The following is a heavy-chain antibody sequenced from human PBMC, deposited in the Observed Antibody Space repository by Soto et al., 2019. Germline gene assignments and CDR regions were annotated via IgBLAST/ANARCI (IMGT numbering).Heavy chain of an antibody. Sequence: LRLSCAASGFSVSDYAMSWVRQAPGKGLEWVSSISGSGDGTYYGDSVKGRFTLSRDTSQKTLYLQMNNLRGEDTAVYFCTKSRRSVLMVYGFGGMDVWGRGTTVTVSS. J-gene: IGHJ6*02. V-gene: IGHV3-23*01. CDR1: GFSVSDYA. CDR3: TKSRRSVLMVYGFGGMDV. D-gene: IGHD2-8*01. CDR2: ISGSGDGT.